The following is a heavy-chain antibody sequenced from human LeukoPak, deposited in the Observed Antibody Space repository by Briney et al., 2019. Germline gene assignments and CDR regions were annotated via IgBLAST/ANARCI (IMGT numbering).Heavy chain of an antibody. D-gene: IGHD3-10*01. CDR2: IYSGGST. V-gene: IGHV3-66*02. CDR3: ARVIRSFGELLHYYYYMDV. CDR1: GFTVSSNY. Sequence: GGSLRLSCAASGFTVSSNYMSWVRQAPGKGLEWVSVIYSGGSTYYADSVKGRFTISRDNSKNTLYLQMNSLRAEDTAVYYCARVIRSFGELLHYYYYMDVWRKGTTVTVSS. J-gene: IGHJ6*03.